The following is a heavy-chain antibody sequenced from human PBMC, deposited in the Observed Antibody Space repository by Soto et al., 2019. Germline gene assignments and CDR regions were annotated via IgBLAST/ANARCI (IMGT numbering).Heavy chain of an antibody. Sequence: EVQLVESGGGLVQPGGSLRLSCAASGFTYSTYWMSWVRQAPGKGLEWVANIKQDGSETYYVDSVKGRFTISRDNAKNSLYLQMNSLRAEDTAVYYCARDSGTSDYWGQGTLVTVSS. J-gene: IGHJ4*02. V-gene: IGHV3-7*01. D-gene: IGHD1-1*01. CDR3: ARDSGTSDY. CDR1: GFTYSTYW. CDR2: IKQDGSET.